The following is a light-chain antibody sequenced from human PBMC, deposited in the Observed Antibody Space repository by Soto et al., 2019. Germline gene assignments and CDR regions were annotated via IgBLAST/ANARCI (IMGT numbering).Light chain of an antibody. CDR3: KHTFNSPPWT. CDR2: GAS. J-gene: IGKJ1*01. Sequence: DIHMTQSPASLSASVGDTVTITCRASQNIDMYLNWYQQKPGKAPRVLISGASNLQSVVPSRFSGSGSGTDFTLTISSLQSEDFASYFCKHTFNSPPWTFGQGTKVDIK. CDR1: QNIDMY. V-gene: IGKV1-39*01.